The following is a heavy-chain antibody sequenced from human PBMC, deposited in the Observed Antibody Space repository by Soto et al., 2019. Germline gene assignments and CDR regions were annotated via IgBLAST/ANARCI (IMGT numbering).Heavy chain of an antibody. CDR2: INPSGGST. V-gene: IGHV1-46*01. CDR1: GYTFTSYY. CDR3: ARQDYKANPDY. Sequence: GASVKVSCKASGYTFTSYYMHWVRQPPGQGLEWMGIINPSGGSTSYAQKFQGRVTMTRDTSTSTVYMELSSLRSEDTAVYYCARQDYKANPDYWGQGTLVTVSS. J-gene: IGHJ4*02. D-gene: IGHD4-4*01.